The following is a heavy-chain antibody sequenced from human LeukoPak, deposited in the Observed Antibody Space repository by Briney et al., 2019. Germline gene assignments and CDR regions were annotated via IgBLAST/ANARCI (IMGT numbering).Heavy chain of an antibody. V-gene: IGHV3-48*04. Sequence: GGSLRLSCAASGFTFSDYSMNWVRQAPGKGLEWISYIGISSGNTKYADSVKGRFTISRDNAKNSLYLQMNSLRAEDTAVYYCARRGYSTYGMDVWGQGTTVTVSS. J-gene: IGHJ6*02. CDR3: ARRGYSTYGMDV. CDR2: IGISSGNT. D-gene: IGHD5-18*01. CDR1: GFTFSDYS.